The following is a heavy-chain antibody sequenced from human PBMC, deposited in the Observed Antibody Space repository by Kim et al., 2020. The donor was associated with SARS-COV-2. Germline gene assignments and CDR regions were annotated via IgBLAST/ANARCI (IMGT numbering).Heavy chain of an antibody. Sequence: GGSLRLSCAASGFTFSSYEMNWVRQAPGKGLEWVSYISSSGSTIYYADSVKGRFTISRDNAKNSLYLQMNSLRAEDTAVYYCARDNERRATVAYFDYWGQGTLVTVSS. V-gene: IGHV3-48*03. CDR1: GFTFSSYE. CDR3: ARDNERRATVAYFDY. CDR2: ISSSGSTI. D-gene: IGHD1-26*01. J-gene: IGHJ4*02.